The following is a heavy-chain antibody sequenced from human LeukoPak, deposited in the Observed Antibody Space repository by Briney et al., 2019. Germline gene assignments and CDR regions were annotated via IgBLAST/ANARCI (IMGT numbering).Heavy chain of an antibody. J-gene: IGHJ4*02. Sequence: GGSVRVSCKASGGTFSSYAISWVRQAPGQGLEWMGRIIPILGIANYAQKFQGRVTITADKSTSTAYMELSSLRSEDTAVYYCAVGSIAQQLDTGQRLRVFDYWGQGTLVTVSS. CDR3: AVGSIAQQLDTGQRLRVFDY. D-gene: IGHD6-13*01. CDR2: IIPILGIA. V-gene: IGHV1-69*04. CDR1: GGTFSSYA.